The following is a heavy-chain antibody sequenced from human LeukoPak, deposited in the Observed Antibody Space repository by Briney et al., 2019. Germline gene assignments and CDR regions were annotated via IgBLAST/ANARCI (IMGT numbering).Heavy chain of an antibody. D-gene: IGHD6-19*01. Sequence: AAVKVSSEASGYTFTGYYMCWGPQTPGQGRECMGWIKPNSGGTTYAQKFQGRVTMTSDTPISTAYMEPSRLRSDETPVYYCARIPSSGWTKLLYYFDYWGQGTLVTVSS. CDR2: IKPNSGGT. CDR3: ARIPSSGWTKLLYYFDY. CDR1: GYTFTGYY. J-gene: IGHJ4*02. V-gene: IGHV1-2*02.